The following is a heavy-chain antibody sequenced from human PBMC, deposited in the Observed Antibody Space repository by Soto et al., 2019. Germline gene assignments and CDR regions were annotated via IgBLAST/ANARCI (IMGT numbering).Heavy chain of an antibody. D-gene: IGHD2-8*02. J-gene: IGHJ4*02. CDR3: ARDKITGLFDY. V-gene: IGHV4-39*02. CDR2: INYSGSS. Sequence: SETLSLTCTVSGDSITSNSYFWAWIRQPPGKGLEWIGNINYSGSSYHNPSLRSRVTINVATSKNQFSLKLTSVTAADTAVYYCARDKITGLFDYWGQGTLVTVSS. CDR1: GDSITSNSYF.